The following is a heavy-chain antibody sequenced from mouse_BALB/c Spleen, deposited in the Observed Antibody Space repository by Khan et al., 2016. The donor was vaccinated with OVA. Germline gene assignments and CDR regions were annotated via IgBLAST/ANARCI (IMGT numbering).Heavy chain of an antibody. J-gene: IGHJ2*01. Sequence: EVQLQESGPGLVKPSQSLSLTCSVTGYSITSGYYWNWIRQFPGNKLEWMGYISYDGSNNYNPSLKNRISITRATSKNQFFLKLNSVTTEHPTTYYCARDRIYYDYYFDYWGQGTTLTVSS. D-gene: IGHD2-4*01. CDR1: GYSITSGYY. CDR2: ISYDGSN. CDR3: ARDRIYYDYYFDY. V-gene: IGHV3-6*02.